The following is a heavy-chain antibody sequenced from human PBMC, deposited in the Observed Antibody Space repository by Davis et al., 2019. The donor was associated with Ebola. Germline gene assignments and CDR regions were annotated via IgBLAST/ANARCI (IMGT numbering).Heavy chain of an antibody. J-gene: IGHJ4*02. Sequence: PGGSLRLSCAASGFTFSDYYMSWIRQAPGKGLEWVSYISSSGSTIYYADSVKGRFTISRDNAKNSLYLQMNSLRAEDTAVYYCASLDGGGSGYCTNGVCHGVSLWGQGTLVTVSS. CDR1: GFTFSDYY. CDR2: ISSSGSTI. CDR3: ASLDGGGSGYCTNGVCHGVSL. V-gene: IGHV3-11*04. D-gene: IGHD2-8*01.